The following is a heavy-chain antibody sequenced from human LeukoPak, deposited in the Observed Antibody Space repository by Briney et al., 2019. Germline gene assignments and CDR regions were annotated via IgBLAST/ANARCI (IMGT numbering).Heavy chain of an antibody. CDR2: IIPIFGTA. V-gene: IGHV1-69*01. CDR1: GGTFSSYA. J-gene: IGHJ4*02. Sequence: SVTVSCKASGGTFSSYAISWVRQAPGQGLEWMGGIIPIFGTANYAQKFQGRVTITADESTGTAYMELSSLRSEDTAVYYCAREPYGGNSGPLFDYWGQGTLVTASA. D-gene: IGHD4-23*01. CDR3: AREPYGGNSGPLFDY.